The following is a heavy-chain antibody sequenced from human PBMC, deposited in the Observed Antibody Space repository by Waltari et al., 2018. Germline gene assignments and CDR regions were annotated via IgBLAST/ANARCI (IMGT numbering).Heavy chain of an antibody. J-gene: IGHJ4*02. CDR3: AKARRISMVQGVISDF. D-gene: IGHD3-10*01. CDR1: GFTFSQFA. CDR2: ISYTGDDT. Sequence: EMQLVESGGALVLPGGSLRLSCTASGFTFSQFAISWVRQAPGKGLEWVSSISYTGDDTDYADSVKGRFSISRENSRNTVFLQMNNLRHEDTAMYFCAKARRISMVQGVISDFWGQGTLVTVSS. V-gene: IGHV3-23*04.